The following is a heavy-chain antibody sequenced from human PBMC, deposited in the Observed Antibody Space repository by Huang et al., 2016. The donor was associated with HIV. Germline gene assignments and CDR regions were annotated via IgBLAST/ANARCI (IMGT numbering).Heavy chain of an antibody. V-gene: IGHV3-30-3*01. D-gene: IGHD3-10*01. CDR1: GFTLSDYA. CDR2: ISYDGNDK. CDR3: ARFGKRLPMLRGEDVIGDI. J-gene: IGHJ3*02. Sequence: QVQLVESGGGVVQPGRSLRLSCAASGFTLSDYAIHWFRQAPGKVLEGVALISYDGNDKFDADSVRGRFTISRDNCNNTLYLQMNSLRHEDTALYYCARFGKRLPMLRGEDVIGDIWGQGTMVSVSS.